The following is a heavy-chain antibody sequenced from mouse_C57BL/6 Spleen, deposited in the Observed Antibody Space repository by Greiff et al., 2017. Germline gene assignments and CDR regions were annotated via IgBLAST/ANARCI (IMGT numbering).Heavy chain of an antibody. CDR1: GYTFTDYY. Sequence: EVQLQQSGPELVKPGASVKMSCKASGYTFTDYYMPWVKQSRGQSLEWLGYIYPNDGGTNYNQKFKGKATLTVNTSSSTAYLELRSLTSEDSAFYYCARPVYYGSSFWYFDVWGPGTPVTVSA. V-gene: IGHV1-22*01. D-gene: IGHD1-1*01. J-gene: IGHJ1*01. CDR3: ARPVYYGSSFWYFDV. CDR2: IYPNDGGT.